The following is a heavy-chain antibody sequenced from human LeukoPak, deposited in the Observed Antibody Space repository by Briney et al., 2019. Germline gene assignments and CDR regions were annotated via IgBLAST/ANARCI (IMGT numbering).Heavy chain of an antibody. CDR3: ARDIDTTYDY. V-gene: IGHV1-69*04. Sequence: PVASVKVSCKASGGTFSSYAISWVRQAPGQGLEWMGRIIPILGIANYAQKFQDRVTITADKSTSTAYMELSSLRSEDTAVYYCARDIDTTYDYWGQGTLVTVSS. J-gene: IGHJ4*02. D-gene: IGHD1-1*01. CDR1: GGTFSSYA. CDR2: IIPILGIA.